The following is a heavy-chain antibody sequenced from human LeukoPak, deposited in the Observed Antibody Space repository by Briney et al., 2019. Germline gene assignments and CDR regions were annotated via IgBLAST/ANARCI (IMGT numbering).Heavy chain of an antibody. V-gene: IGHV1-8*03. Sequence: VSVKVSCKASGYTFTSYDINWVRQATGQGLEWMGWMNPNSGNTGYAQKFQGRVTITRNTSISTAYMELSSLRSEDTAVYYCARGGGGSYGDYYYYYYMDVWGKGTTVTVSS. CDR3: ARGGGGSYGDYYYYYYMDV. J-gene: IGHJ6*03. CDR1: GYTFTSYD. D-gene: IGHD1-26*01. CDR2: MNPNSGNT.